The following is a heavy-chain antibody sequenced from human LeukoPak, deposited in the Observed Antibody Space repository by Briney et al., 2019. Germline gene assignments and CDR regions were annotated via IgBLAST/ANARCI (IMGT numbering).Heavy chain of an antibody. V-gene: IGHV1-69*05. CDR2: IIPIFGTA. D-gene: IGHD5/OR15-5a*01. J-gene: IGHJ6*03. Sequence: SVKVSCKASGGTFSSYAISWVRQAPGQGLEWMGGIIPIFGTANYAQKFQGRVTITTDESTSTAYMELSSVRSEDTAVYYCAREGGTLYEGDYYYYYMDVWGKGTTVTVSS. CDR3: AREGGTLYEGDYYYYYMDV. CDR1: GGTFSSYA.